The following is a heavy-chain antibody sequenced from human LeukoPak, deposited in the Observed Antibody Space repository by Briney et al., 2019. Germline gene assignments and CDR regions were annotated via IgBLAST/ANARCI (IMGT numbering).Heavy chain of an antibody. Sequence: PGGSLRLSCAASGFTFSNAWMSWVRQAPGKGLEWVGRIKSKTDGGTTDYAAPVKGRFTISRDDSKNTLYLQMNSLKTEDTAVYYCTTQNGGVGAFDIWGQGTMVTVSS. CDR1: GFTFSNAW. V-gene: IGHV3-15*01. CDR2: IKSKTDGGTT. J-gene: IGHJ3*02. D-gene: IGHD1-1*01. CDR3: TTQNGGVGAFDI.